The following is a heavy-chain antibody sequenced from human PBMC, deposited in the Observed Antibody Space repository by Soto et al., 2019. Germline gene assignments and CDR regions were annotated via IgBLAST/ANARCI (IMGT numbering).Heavy chain of an antibody. J-gene: IGHJ6*02. CDR2: IIPIFGTA. Sequence: GGPVKVSCKASGGTFSSYAISWVRQAPGQGLEWMGGIIPIFGTANYAQKFQGRVTITADESTSTAYMELSSLRSEDTAVYYCAGGLAYCGGDCYAYYYYYGMDVWGQGTTVTVSS. D-gene: IGHD2-21*02. CDR1: GGTFSSYA. CDR3: AGGLAYCGGDCYAYYYYYGMDV. V-gene: IGHV1-69*13.